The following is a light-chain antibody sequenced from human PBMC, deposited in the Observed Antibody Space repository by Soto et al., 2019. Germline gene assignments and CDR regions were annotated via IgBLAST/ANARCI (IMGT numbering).Light chain of an antibody. CDR2: LNSDGSH. CDR3: QTWGTGIGV. J-gene: IGLJ2*01. Sequence: QPVLTQSPSASASLGASVKLTCTLSSGHSNYAIAWHQQQPEKGPRYLMKLNSDGSHSKGDGIPDRFSGSSSGAERYLTTSSLQSEDEADYYCQTWGTGIGVFGGGTKLTVL. CDR1: SGHSNYA. V-gene: IGLV4-69*01.